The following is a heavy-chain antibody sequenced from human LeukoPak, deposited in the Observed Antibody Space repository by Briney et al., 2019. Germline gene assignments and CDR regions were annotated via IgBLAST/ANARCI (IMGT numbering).Heavy chain of an antibody. CDR2: MNPNSGNT. J-gene: IGHJ4*02. V-gene: IGHV1-8*01. CDR3: ATRGAMVRGVEDY. Sequence: GASVKVSCKASGYTFTSYDINWVRQATGQGLEWMGWMNPNSGNTGYAQKFQGRVTMTRNTYISTAYMELSSLRSEDTAVYYCATRGAMVRGVEDYWGQGTLVTVSS. CDR1: GYTFTSYD. D-gene: IGHD3-10*01.